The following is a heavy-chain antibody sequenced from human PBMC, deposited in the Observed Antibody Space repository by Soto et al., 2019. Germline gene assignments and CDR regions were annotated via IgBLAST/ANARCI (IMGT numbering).Heavy chain of an antibody. J-gene: IGHJ3*02. Sequence: HPGGSLRLSCAASGFTFSSYAMSWVRQAPGKGLEWVSAISGSGGSTYYADSVKGRFTISRDNSKNTLYLQMNSLRAEDTAVYYCAKWSDYIWGSYRYPRPDVFAIWGQGTMVTGSS. V-gene: IGHV3-23*01. CDR3: AKWSDYIWGSYRYPRPDVFAI. CDR2: ISGSGGST. D-gene: IGHD3-16*02. CDR1: GFTFSSYA.